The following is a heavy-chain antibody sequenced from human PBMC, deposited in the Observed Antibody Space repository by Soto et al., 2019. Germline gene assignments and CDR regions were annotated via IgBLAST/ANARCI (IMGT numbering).Heavy chain of an antibody. V-gene: IGHV1-69*06. J-gene: IGHJ4*02. CDR2: INPIFGTP. Sequence: SVKVSCKASGGTFSSYAISWVRQAPGQGLEWMGGINPIFGTPHYAQKYQGRVTITADTLTNTAYMELTRLTSDDTAVYFCAREGRHFDYWGQGTLVTVSS. CDR1: GGTFSSYA. CDR3: AREGRHFDY.